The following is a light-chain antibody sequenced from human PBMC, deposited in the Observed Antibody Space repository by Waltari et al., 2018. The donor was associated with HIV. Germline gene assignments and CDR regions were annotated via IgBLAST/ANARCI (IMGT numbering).Light chain of an antibody. J-gene: IGLJ2*01. CDR2: TND. CDR3: AAWDDSLIGVI. V-gene: IGLV1-44*01. Sequence: QSVLTQPPSASGTPGQRVTISCSGSSSNIGSHSENWYQQLPGTAPKLLIYTNDQRPSGVPDRFSGSKSGTSASLAITGLQSKDEADYYCAAWDDSLIGVIFGGGTKLTVL. CDR1: SSNIGSHS.